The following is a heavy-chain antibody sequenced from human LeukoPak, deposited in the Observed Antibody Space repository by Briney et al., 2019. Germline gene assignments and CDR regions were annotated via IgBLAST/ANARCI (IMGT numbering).Heavy chain of an antibody. D-gene: IGHD3-22*01. Sequence: SETLSLTCTVSGGSISSYYWSWIRQPPGKGLEWIGYIYYSGSTNYNPSLKSRVTISVDTSKNQFSLKLSSVTAADTAVYYRARQDGSSGYYYGYWGQGTLVTVSS. CDR1: GGSISSYY. CDR3: ARQDGSSGYYYGY. CDR2: IYYSGST. V-gene: IGHV4-59*08. J-gene: IGHJ4*02.